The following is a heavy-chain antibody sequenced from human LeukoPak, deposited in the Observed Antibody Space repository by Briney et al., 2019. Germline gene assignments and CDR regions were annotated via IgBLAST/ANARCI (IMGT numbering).Heavy chain of an antibody. V-gene: IGHV3-21*04. D-gene: IGHD6-13*01. Sequence: GGSLRLSCAASTFTFSSYNMNWVRQAPGKGLEWVSSISSSGTYIYYRDSVKGRFTISRDNSKNTLYLQMNSLRAEDTAVYYCAKEGDSSSWYDLYDYWGQGTLVTVSS. CDR2: ISSSGTYI. CDR3: AKEGDSSSWYDLYDY. J-gene: IGHJ4*02. CDR1: TFTFSSYN.